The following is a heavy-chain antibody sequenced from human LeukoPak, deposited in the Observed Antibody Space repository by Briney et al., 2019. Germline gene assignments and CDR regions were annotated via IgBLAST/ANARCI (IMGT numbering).Heavy chain of an antibody. Sequence: GGSLRLSCAASGFTFTNYGFHWVRQAPGKGLEWVAVISYDGSNKYYADSVKGRFTISRDNSENTLYLQMNSLRAEDTAIYYCARHTREGASDTPLDYWGQGTLVTVSS. CDR3: ARHTREGASDTPLDY. V-gene: IGHV3-30*19. D-gene: IGHD2-15*01. CDR1: GFTFTNYG. J-gene: IGHJ4*02. CDR2: ISYDGSNK.